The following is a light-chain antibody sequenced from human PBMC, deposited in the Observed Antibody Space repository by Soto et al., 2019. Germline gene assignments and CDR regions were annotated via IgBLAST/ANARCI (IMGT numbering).Light chain of an antibody. CDR2: EGS. Sequence: QSALTQPASVSGSPGQSITISCSGTSSDIGSYNLVSWYRQHPGKAPKLMIYEGSKRPSGVSNRFSGSKSGNTASLTISGLQAEDEADYYCCSYAGSNTYVFGTGTKLTVL. J-gene: IGLJ1*01. CDR3: CSYAGSNTYV. V-gene: IGLV2-23*01. CDR1: SSDIGSYNL.